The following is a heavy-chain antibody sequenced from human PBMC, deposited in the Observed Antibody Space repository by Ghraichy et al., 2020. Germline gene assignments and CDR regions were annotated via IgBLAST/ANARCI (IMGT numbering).Heavy chain of an antibody. Sequence: SQTLSLTCTVSGDSISSPSFYWGWIRQAPGKRLEWIVSVHYSGRTYYNPSLESRLTVSVDTSKNQLSLRLTSVTAADTAVYYCVRRRLELGDFYYGLDVWGQGTTVTVSS. D-gene: IGHD1-26*01. CDR3: VRRRLELGDFYYGLDV. CDR2: VHYSGRT. J-gene: IGHJ6*02. V-gene: IGHV4-39*01. CDR1: GDSISSPSFY.